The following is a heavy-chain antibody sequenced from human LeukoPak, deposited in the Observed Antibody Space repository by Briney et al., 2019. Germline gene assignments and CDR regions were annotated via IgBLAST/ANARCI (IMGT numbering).Heavy chain of an antibody. CDR2: IWYDGSSE. V-gene: IGHV3-33*06. J-gene: IGHJ6*03. D-gene: IGHD2/OR15-2a*01. CDR1: GFTFSSYI. Sequence: HPGGSLRLSCAASGFTFSSYIMNWVRQAPGKGLEWVALIWYDGSSEEYADSVKGRSIISRDNSRDTLYLQSNRLGAEDTAVYYCAKDDNGREYYNYYYMDVWGKGTSVTVSS. CDR3: AKDDNGREYYNYYYMDV.